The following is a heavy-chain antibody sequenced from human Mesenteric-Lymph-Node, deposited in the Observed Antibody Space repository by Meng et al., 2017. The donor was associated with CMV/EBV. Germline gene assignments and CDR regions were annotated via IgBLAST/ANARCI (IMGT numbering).Heavy chain of an antibody. Sequence: FTGYYLHWLRQAPGQGLEWMGWINPNSGGTYYAQKFQGRVTMTRDTSISTAYMQLSRLTSADTAVYYCARGRITIFGVVITRGNWFDPWGQGTLVTVSS. V-gene: IGHV1-2*02. CDR2: INPNSGGT. CDR3: ARGRITIFGVVITRGNWFDP. J-gene: IGHJ5*02. D-gene: IGHD3-3*01. CDR1: FTGYY.